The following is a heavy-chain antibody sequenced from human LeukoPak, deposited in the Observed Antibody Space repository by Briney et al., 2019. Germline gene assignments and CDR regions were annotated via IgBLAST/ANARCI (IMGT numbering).Heavy chain of an antibody. CDR2: IKQDGNEK. Sequence: GGSLRLSCAASGFTFNSHRMTWVRQAPGKGLEWVANIKQDGNEKYYVDSVKGRFTISRDNAKKSLFLQMNSLRDEDTAVYYCVRDQWSAYDSWGQGTLVTVSS. V-gene: IGHV3-7*01. D-gene: IGHD3-3*01. CDR1: GFTFNSHR. CDR3: VRDQWSAYDS. J-gene: IGHJ4*02.